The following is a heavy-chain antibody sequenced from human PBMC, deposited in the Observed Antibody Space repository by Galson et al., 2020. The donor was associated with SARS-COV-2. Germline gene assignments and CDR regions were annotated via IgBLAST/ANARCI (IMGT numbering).Heavy chain of an antibody. CDR1: GFTFSSYE. Sequence: GGSLRLSCAASGFTFSSYEMNWVRQAPGKGLEWFSYISSSGSTIYYADSVKGRFTISRDNAKNSLYLQMNSLRAEDTAVYYCARDSRGYEQWLVGTGYYYYGMDVWGQGTTVTVSS. CDR2: ISSSGSTI. J-gene: IGHJ6*02. V-gene: IGHV3-48*03. D-gene: IGHD6-19*01. CDR3: ARDSRGYEQWLVGTGYYYYGMDV.